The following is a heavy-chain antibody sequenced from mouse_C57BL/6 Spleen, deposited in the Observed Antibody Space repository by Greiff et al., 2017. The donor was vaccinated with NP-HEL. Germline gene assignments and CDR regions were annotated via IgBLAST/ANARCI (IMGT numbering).Heavy chain of an antibody. CDR1: GYAFSSYW. CDR3: ARSLAGGAMDY. D-gene: IGHD1-1*02. Sequence: QVHVKQSGAELVKPGASVKISCKASGYAFSSYWMNWVKQRPGKGLEWIGQIYPGDGDTNYNGKFKGKATLTADKSSSTAYMQLSSLTSEDSAVYFCARSLAGGAMDYWGQGTSVTVSS. V-gene: IGHV1-80*01. CDR2: IYPGDGDT. J-gene: IGHJ4*01.